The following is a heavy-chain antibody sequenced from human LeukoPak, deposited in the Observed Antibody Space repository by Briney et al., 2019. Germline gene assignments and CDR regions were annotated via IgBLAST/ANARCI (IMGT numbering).Heavy chain of an antibody. CDR2: IYSGGST. CDR3: ARDLGCSSTSCYGATFDY. CDR1: GFTVSSNY. J-gene: IGHJ4*02. V-gene: IGHV3-66*01. D-gene: IGHD2-2*01. Sequence: GGSLRLSCAASGFTVSSNYMSWVRQAPGKGLEWVSIIYSGGSTYYADSVKGRFTISRDNSKNTLYLQMNRLRAEDTAVYYCARDLGCSSTSCYGATFDYWGQRTLVTVSS.